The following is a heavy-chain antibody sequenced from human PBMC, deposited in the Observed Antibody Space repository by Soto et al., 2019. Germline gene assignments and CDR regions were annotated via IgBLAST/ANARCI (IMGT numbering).Heavy chain of an antibody. J-gene: IGHJ6*02. CDR1: GFTFSSYS. Sequence: GGSLRLSCAASGFTFSSYSMNWVRQAPGKGLEWVSSISSSSSYIYYADSVKGRFTISRDNAKNSLYLQVNSLRAEDTAVYYCARDKYYYDSSGSDGYYYYGMDVWGQGTTVTVSS. D-gene: IGHD3-22*01. CDR3: ARDKYYYDSSGSDGYYYYGMDV. V-gene: IGHV3-21*01. CDR2: ISSSSSYI.